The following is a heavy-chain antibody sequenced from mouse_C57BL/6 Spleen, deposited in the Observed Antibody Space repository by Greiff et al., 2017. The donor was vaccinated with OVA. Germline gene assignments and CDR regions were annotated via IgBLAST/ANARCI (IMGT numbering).Heavy chain of an antibody. CDR3: AKRDYYGRGYAMDY. D-gene: IGHD1-1*01. CDR2: IWSGGST. CDR1: GFSLTSYG. V-gene: IGHV2-4*01. Sequence: VMLVESGPGLVQPSQSLSITCTVSGFSLTSYGVHWVRQPPGKGLEWLGVIWSGGSTDYNAAFISRLSISKDNSKSQVFFKMNSLQADDTAIYYCAKRDYYGRGYAMDYWGQGTSVTVSS. J-gene: IGHJ4*01.